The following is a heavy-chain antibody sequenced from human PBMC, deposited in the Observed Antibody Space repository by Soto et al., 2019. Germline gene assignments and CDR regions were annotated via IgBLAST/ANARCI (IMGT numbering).Heavy chain of an antibody. J-gene: IGHJ6*02. V-gene: IGHV3-21*01. D-gene: IGHD3-16*01. CDR3: ARGSWGGDGIDV. CDR2: ISSSSRDI. Sequence: GGSLRLSCAASGFIFSTYTINWVRQAPGKGLEWVASISSSSRDIFCADSVKARFTISRDNANSSVDLQMNSLGVGDTAIYYCARGSWGGDGIDVWGQGTTVTVSS. CDR1: GFIFSTYT.